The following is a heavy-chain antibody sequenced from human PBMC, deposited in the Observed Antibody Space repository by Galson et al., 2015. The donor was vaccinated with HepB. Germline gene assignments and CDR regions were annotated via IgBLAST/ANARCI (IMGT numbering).Heavy chain of an antibody. CDR3: ARDMRGVSVSLYYYYGMDV. J-gene: IGHJ6*02. CDR1: GLTVSSNF. V-gene: IGHV3-53*01. Sequence: SLRLSCAASGLTVSSNFLSWVRQAPGKGLEWLSILYSDGRTYYADSVKGRFTTSRDNSKNTLYLQMNSLRAEDTAVYYCARDMRGVSVSLYYYYGMDVWGQGTTVTVSS. CDR2: LYSDGRT. D-gene: IGHD3-10*01.